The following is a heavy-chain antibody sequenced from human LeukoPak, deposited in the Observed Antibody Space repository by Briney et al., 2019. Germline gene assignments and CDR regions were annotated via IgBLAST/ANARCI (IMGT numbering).Heavy chain of an antibody. Sequence: GGSLRLSCAASGLTFSSYSMNWVRQAPGKGLEWVSYISSDSNTIYYADSVKGRFTISRDNAENSLYLQMNSLRAEDTAVYYCAGGPYGDHGGYWGQGTLFTVSS. D-gene: IGHD4-17*01. CDR3: AGGPYGDHGGY. J-gene: IGHJ4*02. V-gene: IGHV3-48*01. CDR1: GLTFSSYS. CDR2: ISSDSNTI.